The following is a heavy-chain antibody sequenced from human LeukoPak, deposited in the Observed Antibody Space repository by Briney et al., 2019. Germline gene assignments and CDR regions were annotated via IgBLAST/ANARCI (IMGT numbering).Heavy chain of an antibody. J-gene: IGHJ6*03. Sequence: PSETLSLTCTVSGGSISSYYWSWIRQPPGKGLEWIGYIYTSGSTNYNPSLKSRVTISVDTSKNQFSLKLSSVTAADTAVYYCARHLYSSGWYRPGYYYYMDVWGKGTTVTVSS. CDR2: IYTSGST. CDR3: ARHLYSSGWYRPGYYYYMDV. D-gene: IGHD6-19*01. V-gene: IGHV4-4*09. CDR1: GGSISSYY.